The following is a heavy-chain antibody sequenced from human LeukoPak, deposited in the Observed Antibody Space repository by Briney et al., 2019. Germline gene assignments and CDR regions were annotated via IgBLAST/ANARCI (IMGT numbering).Heavy chain of an antibody. CDR2: ISAYNGNT. V-gene: IGHV1-18*01. J-gene: IGHJ4*02. CDR3: ARDEAAAGRFDY. D-gene: IGHD6-13*01. CDR1: GYTFTSYG. Sequence: ASVKVSCKASGYTFTSYGISWVRQAPGQGLEWMGWISAYNGNTNYAQKLQGRITMTTDTSTSTAYMELRSLRSDDTAVYYCARDEAAAGRFDYWGQGTLVTVSS.